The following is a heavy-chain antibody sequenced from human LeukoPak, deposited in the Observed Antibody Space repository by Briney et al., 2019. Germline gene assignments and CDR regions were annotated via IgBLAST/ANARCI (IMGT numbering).Heavy chain of an antibody. CDR1: GYTFTSYG. Sequence: GASVKVSCTASGYTFTSYGISWVRQAPGQGLEWMGWISAYNGNTNYAQKLQGRVAMTTDTSTSTAYMELRSMRSEDTAVYYCARDLNGYDFWSGYYDEWGQGTLVTVSS. CDR3: ARDLNGYDFWSGYYDE. J-gene: IGHJ4*02. V-gene: IGHV1-18*01. CDR2: ISAYNGNT. D-gene: IGHD3-3*01.